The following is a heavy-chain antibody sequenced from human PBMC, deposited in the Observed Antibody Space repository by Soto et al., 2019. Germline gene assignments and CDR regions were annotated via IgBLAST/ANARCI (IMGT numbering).Heavy chain of an antibody. V-gene: IGHV1-69*02. D-gene: IGHD2-2*01. CDR3: ATPKPSSTSSFDY. J-gene: IGHJ4*02. CDR1: GGTFSSYT. CDR2: IIPILGIA. Sequence: SSVKVSCKXSGGTFSSYTISWVRLAPGQGLEWMGRIIPILGIANYAQKFQGRVTITADKSTSTAYMELSSLRSEDTAVYYCATPKPSSTSSFDYWGQGTLVTVSS.